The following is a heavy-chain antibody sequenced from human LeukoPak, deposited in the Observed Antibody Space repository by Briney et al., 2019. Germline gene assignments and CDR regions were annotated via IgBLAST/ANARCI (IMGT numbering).Heavy chain of an antibody. CDR3: AKGYSHFDY. V-gene: IGHV3-23*01. CDR1: GFTFSSYA. Sequence: GGTLRLSCAASGFTFSSYAMTWVRQAPGKGLEGGSAISVSGGSTYYADSVKSRFTISRDSSKNTLSLQMNSLTAEDTAVYYCAKGYSHFDYWGQGTLVTVSS. J-gene: IGHJ4*02. D-gene: IGHD5-12*01. CDR2: ISVSGGST.